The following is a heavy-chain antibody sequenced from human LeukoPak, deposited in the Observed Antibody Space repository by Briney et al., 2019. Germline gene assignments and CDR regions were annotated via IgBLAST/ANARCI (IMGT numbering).Heavy chain of an antibody. D-gene: IGHD2-2*01. V-gene: IGHV1-18*01. J-gene: IGHJ2*01. Sequence: ASVKVSCKASGYTLSSYGISWVRQAPGQGREWMGWISGYNRNTKYAQNIQGRVTMSIDTSTSTAYMELRSLRSDDTAVYYCARAQGPVVVVPGANWNFDLWGRGTLVTVSS. CDR1: GYTLSSYG. CDR3: ARAQGPVVVVPGANWNFDL. CDR2: ISGYNRNT.